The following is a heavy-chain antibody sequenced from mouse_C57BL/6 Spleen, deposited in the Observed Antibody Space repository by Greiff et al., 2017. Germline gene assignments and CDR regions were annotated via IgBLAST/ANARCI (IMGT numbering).Heavy chain of an antibody. CDR1: GFTFSDYY. CDR2: INYDGSST. J-gene: IGHJ4*01. CDR3: ARGETAQATYYYAMDY. Sequence: EVKLVESEGGLVQPGSSMKLSCTASGFTFSDYYVAWVRQVPEKGLEWVANINYDGSSTYYLDSLKSRFIISRDNAKNILYLQMSSLKSEDTATYYCARGETAQATYYYAMDYWGQGTSVTVSS. D-gene: IGHD3-2*02. V-gene: IGHV5-16*01.